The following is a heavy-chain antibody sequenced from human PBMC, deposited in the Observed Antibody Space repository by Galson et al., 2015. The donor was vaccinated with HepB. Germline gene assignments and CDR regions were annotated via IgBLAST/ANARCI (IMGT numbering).Heavy chain of an antibody. J-gene: IGHJ4*02. V-gene: IGHV3-23*01. D-gene: IGHD3-10*01. CDR1: GFIVDGSG. Sequence: SLRLSCAASGFIVDGSGMSWVRQAPGKGLEWVSGISASGGKKNYADPLKGRVTMARGKVHNTVYLQMNSLRVDDSALYYCTRDSGWESAYWGQGTLVTVSS. CDR3: TRDSGWESAY. CDR2: ISASGGKK.